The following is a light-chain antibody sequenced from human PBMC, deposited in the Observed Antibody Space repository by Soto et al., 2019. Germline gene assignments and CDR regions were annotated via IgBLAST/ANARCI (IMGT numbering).Light chain of an antibody. CDR3: QQSYSTPPIT. V-gene: IGKV1-9*01. CDR2: AAS. J-gene: IGKJ5*01. Sequence: IQLTQSPSSLSASVGDRVTMTCRASQGINSFLAWYQQKPGKAPKLLIYAASTLQSGVPSRFSGSGSGTDFTLTISSLQPEDFATYYCQQSYSTPPITFGQGTRLEI. CDR1: QGINSF.